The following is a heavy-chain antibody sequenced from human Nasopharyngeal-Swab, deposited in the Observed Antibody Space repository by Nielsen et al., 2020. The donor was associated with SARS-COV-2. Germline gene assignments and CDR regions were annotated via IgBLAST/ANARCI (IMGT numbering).Heavy chain of an antibody. CDR1: GFTFSDYY. D-gene: IGHD4-23*01. CDR3: AKVVSTVAHDYYYGMDV. J-gene: IGHJ6*02. V-gene: IGHV3-11*01. Sequence: GESLKISCAASGFTFSDYYMSWIRQAPGKGLEWVSYISSSGSTIYYADSVKGRFTISRDNAKNSLYLQMNSLRAEDTAVYYCAKVVSTVAHDYYYGMDVWGQGTTVTVSS. CDR2: ISSSGSTI.